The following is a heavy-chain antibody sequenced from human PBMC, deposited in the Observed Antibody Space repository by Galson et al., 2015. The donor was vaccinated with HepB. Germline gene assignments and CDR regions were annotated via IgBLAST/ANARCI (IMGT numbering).Heavy chain of an antibody. CDR3: ARKRIVVVVAATLSYAFDI. V-gene: IGHV1-3*01. D-gene: IGHD2-15*01. J-gene: IGHJ3*02. CDR2: INAGNGNT. Sequence: SVKVSCKASGYTFTSYAMHWVRQAPGQRLEWMGWINAGNGNTKYSQKFQGRVTITRDTSASTAYMELSSLRSEDTAVYYCARKRIVVVVAATLSYAFDIWGQGTMVTVSS. CDR1: GYTFTSYA.